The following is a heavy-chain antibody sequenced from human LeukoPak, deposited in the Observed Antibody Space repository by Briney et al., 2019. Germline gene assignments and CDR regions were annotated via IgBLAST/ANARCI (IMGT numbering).Heavy chain of an antibody. Sequence: SETLSLTCTVSGGSISSYYWNWIRQPPGKGLEWIGYIYYSGSTNYNPSLKSRVTISVDTSKNQFSLKLSSLTAAGTAVYYCARAGYSSSWYVGEYYFDYWGQGTLVTVSS. CDR3: ARAGYSSSWYVGEYYFDY. CDR1: GGSISSYY. D-gene: IGHD6-13*01. CDR2: IYYSGST. J-gene: IGHJ4*02. V-gene: IGHV4-59*08.